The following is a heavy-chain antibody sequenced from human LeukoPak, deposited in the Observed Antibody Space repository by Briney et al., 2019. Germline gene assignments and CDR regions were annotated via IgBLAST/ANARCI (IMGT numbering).Heavy chain of an antibody. CDR1: GFTFTSYA. CDR3: ARGPHYSNYRWFDP. Sequence: GSLRLSCAASGFTFTSYAMSWIRQPPGKGLEWIEEINHSGSTSYNLSLKSRVTISVDTSKNQFSLKLSSVTAADTAVYYCARGPHYSNYRWFDPWGQGTLVTVSS. D-gene: IGHD4-11*01. V-gene: IGHV4-34*01. CDR2: INHSGST. J-gene: IGHJ5*02.